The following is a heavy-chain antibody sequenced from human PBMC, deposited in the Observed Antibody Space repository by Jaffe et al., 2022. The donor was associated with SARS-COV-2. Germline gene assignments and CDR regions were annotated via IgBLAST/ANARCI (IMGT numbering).Heavy chain of an antibody. CDR1: GFTFSDYY. CDR3: VKVGQWPNTFDF. J-gene: IGHJ4*02. D-gene: IGHD6-19*01. V-gene: IGHV3-11*06. Sequence: QAQLVESGGGLVRPGGSLRLSCAASGFTFSDYYMTWIRQAPGKGLEWLSYISHGSSYTKYADSVKDRFTISRDNAKNSLYLQMDSLRAGDTAVYYCVKVGQWPNTFDFWGQGTLVTVSS. CDR2: ISHGSSYT.